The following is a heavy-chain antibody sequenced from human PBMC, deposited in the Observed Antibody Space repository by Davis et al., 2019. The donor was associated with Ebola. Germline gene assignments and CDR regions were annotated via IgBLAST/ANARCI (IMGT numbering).Heavy chain of an antibody. V-gene: IGHV3-48*02. CDR1: GFTFSSYS. CDR2: ISSSSSTI. CDR3: ARDHVEDTAMVHNWFDP. J-gene: IGHJ5*02. Sequence: GESLKISCAASGFTFSSYSMNWVRQAPGKGLEWVSYISSSSSTIYYADSVKGRFTISRDNAKNSLYLQMNSLRDEDTAVYYCARDHVEDTAMVHNWFDPWGQGTLVTVSS. D-gene: IGHD5-18*01.